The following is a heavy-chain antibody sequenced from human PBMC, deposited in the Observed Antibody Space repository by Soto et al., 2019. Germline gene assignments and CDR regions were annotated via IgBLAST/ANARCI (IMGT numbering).Heavy chain of an antibody. CDR1: GYTFTSYG. J-gene: IGHJ4*02. CDR2: ISAYNGNT. V-gene: IGHV1-18*04. CDR3: ARAKFNSGWSPFDY. Sequence: GASVKVSCKASGYTFTSYGISWVRQAPGQGLEWMGWISAYNGNTNYAQKLQGRVTMTTDTSTSTAYMELRSLRSDDTAVYYCARAKFNSGWSPFDYWGQGTLVTVSS. D-gene: IGHD6-19*01.